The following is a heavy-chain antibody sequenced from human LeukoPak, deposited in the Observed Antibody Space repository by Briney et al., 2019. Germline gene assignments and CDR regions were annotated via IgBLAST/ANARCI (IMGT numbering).Heavy chain of an antibody. J-gene: IGHJ3*02. Sequence: GRSLRLSCAASGFTFSSYGMHCVRQAPGRGLEWVAAISEDGSNKNYADSVKGRFTISRDNAKNSLYLQMNSLRAEDTALYYCARGGYSSSWLYAFDIWGQGTMVTVSS. D-gene: IGHD6-13*01. V-gene: IGHV3-30*03. CDR1: GFTFSSYG. CDR2: ISEDGSNK. CDR3: ARGGYSSSWLYAFDI.